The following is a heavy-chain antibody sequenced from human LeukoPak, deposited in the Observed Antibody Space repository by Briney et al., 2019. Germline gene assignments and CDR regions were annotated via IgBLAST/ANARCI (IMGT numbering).Heavy chain of an antibody. CDR2: IYYSGST. V-gene: IGHV4-39*01. J-gene: IGHJ4*02. CDR1: GGSISSSSYY. Sequence: SETLSLTCTVSGGSISSSSYYWGWIRQPPGKGLEWIGRIYYSGSTYYNPSLKRRVTISVDTSKNQFSLKLSSVTAAVTAVYYCARLDFWSGHRDYWGQGTLVTVSS. D-gene: IGHD3-3*01. CDR3: ARLDFWSGHRDY.